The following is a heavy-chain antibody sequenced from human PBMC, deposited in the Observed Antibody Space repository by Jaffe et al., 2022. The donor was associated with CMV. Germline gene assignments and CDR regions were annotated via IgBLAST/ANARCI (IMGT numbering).Heavy chain of an antibody. D-gene: IGHD5-18*01. CDR2: IWYDGSNK. CDR3: ARDFWIQLWEDKHYYYYYYMDV. J-gene: IGHJ6*03. Sequence: QVQLVESGGGVVQPGRSLRLSCAASGFTFSSYGMHWVRQAPGKGLEWVAVIWYDGSNKYYADSVKGRFTISRDNSKNTLYLQMNSLRAEDTAVYYCARDFWIQLWEDKHYYYYYYMDVWGKGTTVTVSS. V-gene: IGHV3-33*08. CDR1: GFTFSSYG.